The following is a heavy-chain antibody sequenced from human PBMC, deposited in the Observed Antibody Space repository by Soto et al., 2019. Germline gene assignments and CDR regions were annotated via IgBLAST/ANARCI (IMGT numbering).Heavy chain of an antibody. V-gene: IGHV5-51*01. J-gene: IGHJ4*02. CDR2: TYPGDSDT. CDR1: GYSFTSYW. D-gene: IGHD3-10*01. CDR3: ARHGRFGELNEYYFDY. Sequence: EVQLVQSGAEVKKPGESLKISCKGSGYSFTSYWIGWVRQMPGKGLEWMGITYPGDSDTRYSPSFQGQVTISADKSISTAYLQWSSLKASDTAMDYCARHGRFGELNEYYFDYWGQGTLVTVSS.